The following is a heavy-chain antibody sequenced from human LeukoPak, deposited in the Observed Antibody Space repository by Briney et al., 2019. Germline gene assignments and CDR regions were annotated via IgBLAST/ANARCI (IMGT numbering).Heavy chain of an antibody. J-gene: IGHJ3*02. CDR2: IYENGGTT. CDR3: AKAKRGPKGVVDAFDI. D-gene: IGHD2-8*01. CDR1: GFTFRSHA. V-gene: IGHV3-23*01. Sequence: GGSLRLSCVGSGFTFRSHAMSWVRQAPEKGLEFVSGIYENGGTTYYADSVKGRFSISRDNSKNTLYLQMDSLRAEDTAVYYCAKAKRGPKGVVDAFDIWGQGTMVTVSS.